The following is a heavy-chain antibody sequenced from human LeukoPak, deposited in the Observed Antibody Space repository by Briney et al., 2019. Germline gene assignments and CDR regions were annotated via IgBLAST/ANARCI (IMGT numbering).Heavy chain of an antibody. CDR1: GFTVSSNY. Sequence: GGSLRLSCAASGFTVSSNYMSWVRQAPGKGLEWVSVIYSGGDTYFADSVRGRFTISRDNSKNTLYLQMNSLRAEDTAVYYCAKARNSNYYYYGMDVWGQGTTVTVSS. V-gene: IGHV3-53*01. CDR3: AKARNSNYYYYGMDV. CDR2: IYSGGDT. D-gene: IGHD1-7*01. J-gene: IGHJ6*02.